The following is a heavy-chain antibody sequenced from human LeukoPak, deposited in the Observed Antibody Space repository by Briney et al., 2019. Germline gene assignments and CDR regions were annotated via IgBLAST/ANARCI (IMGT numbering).Heavy chain of an antibody. CDR2: IYTSGST. CDR1: GGSISSYY. V-gene: IGHV4-4*07. J-gene: IGHJ4*02. D-gene: IGHD3-22*01. Sequence: SETLSLTCTVSGGSISSYYWSWIRQPAGKGLEWIGRIYTSGSTNYNPSLKSRVTMSVDTSKNQFSLKLCSVTAADTAVYYCARVLDDSSGYYLDYWGQGTLVTVSS. CDR3: ARVLDDSSGYYLDY.